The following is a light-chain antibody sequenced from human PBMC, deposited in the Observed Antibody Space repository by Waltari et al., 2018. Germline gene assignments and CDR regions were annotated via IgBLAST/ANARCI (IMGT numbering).Light chain of an antibody. CDR1: SLRSYY. V-gene: IGLV3-19*01. CDR3: TPRDSSGNHPL. CDR2: GKN. J-gene: IGLJ3*02. Sequence: SSELSQDPAVSVALGQTVRITCQGDSLRSYYASWYQQKPGQAPVLVIYGKNNRPSGIPDRFSGSSSGNQASLTIPGAQAEDEADYYCTPRDSSGNHPLFGGGTKLTVL.